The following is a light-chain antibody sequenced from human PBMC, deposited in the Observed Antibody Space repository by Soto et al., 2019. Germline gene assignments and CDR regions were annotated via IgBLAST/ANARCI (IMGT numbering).Light chain of an antibody. J-gene: IGKJ1*01. CDR3: QQYNSYPWT. CDR1: RKINSW. CDR2: TAS. Sequence: DIQMTPSPSTLSASIGDRVTITCRASRKINSWLAGYQQLPGKAPNLLIYTASNLASGAPSRFSGSGSGTEFTLTITTLQPDDVTTYYCQQYNSYPWTFGQGTKVDIK. V-gene: IGKV1-5*03.